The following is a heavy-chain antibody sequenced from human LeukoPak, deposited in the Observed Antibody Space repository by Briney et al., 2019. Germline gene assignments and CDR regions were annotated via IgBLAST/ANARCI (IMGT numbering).Heavy chain of an antibody. Sequence: PGRSLRLSCAASGFTFNNYAMSWVRQAPGKGLEWVSYISTSSSFKNYADSVKGRFTISRDNGKNSLYLQMNSLRAEDTAVYYCARAHTEDIIVVTAAKKYHYGLGVWGQGTTVTVS. V-gene: IGHV3-11*06. J-gene: IGHJ6*02. D-gene: IGHD2-2*01. CDR3: ARAHTEDIIVVTAAKKYHYGLGV. CDR2: ISTSSSFK. CDR1: GFTFNNYA.